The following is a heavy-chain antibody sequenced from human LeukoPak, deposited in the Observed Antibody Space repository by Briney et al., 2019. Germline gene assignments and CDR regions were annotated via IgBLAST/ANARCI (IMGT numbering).Heavy chain of an antibody. CDR3: AKEQRIRHCSEGVCMEGYYFDY. CDR1: GFPFNMFG. D-gene: IGHD2-8*01. V-gene: IGHV3-23*01. J-gene: IGHJ4*02. Sequence: GGSLRLSCTDSGFPFNMFGIHWVRPAPGQGLDWVSGLSRGGGSTNYADSVKGRFTISRDYSKNMVFLQMNSLRPEDTAVYYCAKEQRIRHCSEGVCMEGYYFDYWGQGSLVTVSS. CDR2: LSRGGGST.